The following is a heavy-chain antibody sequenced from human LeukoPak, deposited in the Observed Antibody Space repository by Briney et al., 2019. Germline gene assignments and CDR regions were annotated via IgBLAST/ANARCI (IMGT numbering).Heavy chain of an antibody. D-gene: IGHD3-16*02. CDR1: GGSISSGGYY. CDR3: ARVITPTYYFDY. V-gene: IGHV4-31*03. J-gene: IGHJ4*02. Sequence: SETLSLTCTVSGGSISSGGYYWSWIRQHPGMGLEWIGYIYYSGSTYYNPSLKSRVTISVDTSKNQFSLKLSSVTAADTAVYYCARVITPTYYFDYWGQGTLVTVSS. CDR2: IYYSGST.